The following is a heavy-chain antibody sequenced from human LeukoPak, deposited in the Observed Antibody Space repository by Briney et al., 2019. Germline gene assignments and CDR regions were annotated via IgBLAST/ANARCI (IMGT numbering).Heavy chain of an antibody. J-gene: IGHJ6*03. CDR3: ARAVVVRNRRYYYYYYMDV. Sequence: PSETLSLTCTVSGGSISSYYWSWIRQSPGKGLECIGYIHYTGSTNYNPSLKSRVTISVETSKNQFSLKLSSVTAADTAVYYCARAVVVRNRRYYYYYYMDVWGKGTTVIVSS. D-gene: IGHD2-15*01. CDR1: GGSISSYY. V-gene: IGHV4-59*12. CDR2: IHYTGST.